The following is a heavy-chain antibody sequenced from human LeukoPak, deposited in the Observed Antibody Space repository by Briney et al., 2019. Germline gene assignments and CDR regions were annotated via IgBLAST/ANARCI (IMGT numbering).Heavy chain of an antibody. CDR1: GFTFSSYW. V-gene: IGHV3-7*01. J-gene: IGHJ4*02. D-gene: IGHD6-13*01. CDR2: IKQDGSEK. Sequence: GGSLRLSCAASGFTFSSYWMSWVRQAPGKGLEWVANIKQDGSEKYYVDSVKGRFTISRDNAKNSLYLQMNSLRAEDTAVYYCANSIAVAGPMSPFDYWGQGTLVTVSS. CDR3: ANSIAVAGPMSPFDY.